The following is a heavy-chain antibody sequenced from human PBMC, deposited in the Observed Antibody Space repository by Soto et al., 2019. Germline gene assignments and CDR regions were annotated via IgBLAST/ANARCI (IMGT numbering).Heavy chain of an antibody. J-gene: IGHJ4*02. D-gene: IGHD1-1*01. CDR2: IYHSGST. V-gene: IGHV4-30-2*01. Sequence: PSETLSLTCAVSGGSISSGGYSWSWIRQPPGKGLEWIGYIYHSGSTYYNPSLKSRVTISVDRSKNQFSLKLSSVTAADTAVYYCARTPWTYYFDYWGQGTLVTVSS. CDR3: ARTPWTYYFDY. CDR1: GGSISSGGYS.